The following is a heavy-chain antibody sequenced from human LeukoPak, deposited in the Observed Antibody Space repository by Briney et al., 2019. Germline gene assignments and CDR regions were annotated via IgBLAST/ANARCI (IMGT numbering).Heavy chain of an antibody. J-gene: IGHJ5*02. Sequence: TLSLTCPVSGGSISSGSYYWSWIRQPAGKGLEWIGRIYTSGSANYNPSLKSRVTISVDTSKNQFSLKLSSVTAADTAVYYCAREYCSGGSCYWYTTGWFDPWGQGTLVTVS. CDR1: GGSISSGSYY. CDR2: IYTSGSA. D-gene: IGHD2-15*01. CDR3: AREYCSGGSCYWYTTGWFDP. V-gene: IGHV4-61*02.